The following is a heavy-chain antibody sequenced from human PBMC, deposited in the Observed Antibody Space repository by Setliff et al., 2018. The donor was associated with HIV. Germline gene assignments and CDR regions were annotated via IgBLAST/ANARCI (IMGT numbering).Heavy chain of an antibody. CDR1: GLAFSNCG. J-gene: IGHJ4*02. CDR3: AKDKGQKYADY. CDR2: IRSDGSNK. Sequence: VGSLRLSCATSGLAFSNCGMHWVRQAPGKGLEWVASIRSDGSNKYYADSVTGRFTISRDDSKNTLYLQMNSLRAEDTAVYYCAKDKGQKYADYWGQGTVVTVSS. V-gene: IGHV3-30*02. D-gene: IGHD3-10*01.